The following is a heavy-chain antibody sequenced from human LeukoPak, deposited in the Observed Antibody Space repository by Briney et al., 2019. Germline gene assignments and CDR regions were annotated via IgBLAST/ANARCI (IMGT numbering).Heavy chain of an antibody. CDR2: INPNSGDT. CDR3: ARDSTLDG. CDR1: GYIFTGYY. J-gene: IGHJ4*02. Sequence: ASVKVSCKASGYIFTGYYMHWVRQAPGQGLEWMGWINPNSGDTNYAQKFQGRVTMTRDTSISTAYMELSRLRSDDTAVYYCARDSTLDGWGQGTLVTVSS. V-gene: IGHV1-2*02. D-gene: IGHD2-2*01.